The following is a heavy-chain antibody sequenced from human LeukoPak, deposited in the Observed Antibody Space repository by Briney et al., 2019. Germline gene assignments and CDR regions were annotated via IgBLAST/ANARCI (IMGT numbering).Heavy chain of an antibody. V-gene: IGHV3-53*01. CDR3: VRHEPNRGWYD. CDR1: GFTFSDYH. Sequence: GGCLRLSCAASGFTFSDYHMSWVRQAPGKGLEWVSAIVGGSTYYTESVKGRFTISRDNSKNTLYLQMNSLRAEDTAVYYCVRHEPNRGWYDWGQGTLVTVSS. J-gene: IGHJ4*02. D-gene: IGHD6-19*01. CDR2: IVGGST.